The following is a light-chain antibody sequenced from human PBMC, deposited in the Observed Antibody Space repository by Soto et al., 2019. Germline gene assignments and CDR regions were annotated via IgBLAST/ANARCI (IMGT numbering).Light chain of an antibody. CDR1: QGISSY. Sequence: DIQMTQSPSSLSASVGDRVSIACRASQGISSYLNWYQQKPGKAPNLLIYAASSLQGGVPSRFSGSGSGTDFTLTISSLQPEDFAIYYCQQSYSTPPTFGQGTKLEI. J-gene: IGKJ2*01. CDR3: QQSYSTPPT. V-gene: IGKV1-39*01. CDR2: AAS.